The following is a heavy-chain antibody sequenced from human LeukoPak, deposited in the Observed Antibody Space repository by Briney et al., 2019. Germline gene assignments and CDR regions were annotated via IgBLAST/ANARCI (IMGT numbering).Heavy chain of an antibody. J-gene: IGHJ4*02. CDR1: GFTFSSYG. Sequence: GRSLRLSCAASGFTFSSYGMHWVRQAPGKGLEWVAVISYDGSNKYYADSVKGRFTISRDNSKNTLYLQMNSLRGEDTAVYYCANGEWELTPPGDYWGQGTLVTVSS. V-gene: IGHV3-30*18. CDR3: ANGEWELTPPGDY. D-gene: IGHD1-26*01. CDR2: ISYDGSNK.